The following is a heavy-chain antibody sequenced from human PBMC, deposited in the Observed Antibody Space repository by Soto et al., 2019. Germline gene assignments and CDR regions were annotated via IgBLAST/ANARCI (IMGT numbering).Heavy chain of an antibody. CDR2: IYYSGST. J-gene: IGHJ6*03. Sequence: SETLSLTCTVSGGSISSYYWSWIRQPPGKGLEWIGYIYYSGSTNYNPSLKSRVTISVDTSKNQFSLKLSSVTAADTAVYYCARYSSIYGSDSRMWLRVDYYYCMDVWGKGTTVTVSS. D-gene: IGHD2-21*01. CDR1: GGSISSYY. V-gene: IGHV4-59*01. CDR3: ARYSSIYGSDSRMWLRVDYYYCMDV.